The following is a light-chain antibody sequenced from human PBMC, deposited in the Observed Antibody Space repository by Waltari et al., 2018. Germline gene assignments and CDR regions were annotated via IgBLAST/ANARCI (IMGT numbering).Light chain of an antibody. J-gene: IGLJ3*02. Sequence: QSVLTQPPSASGTPGQRVPISCSGSTSNIGRNYVYWYQQFPGTAPKLLVYRNNERPSGVPDRISGSKSGTSASLAISGLRSEDEADYYCATWDGSLTAWVFGGGTKVTVL. CDR1: TSNIGRNY. CDR3: ATWDGSLTAWV. V-gene: IGLV1-47*01. CDR2: RNN.